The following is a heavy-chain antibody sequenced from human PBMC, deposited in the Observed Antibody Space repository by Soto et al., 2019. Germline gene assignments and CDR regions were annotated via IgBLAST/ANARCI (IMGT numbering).Heavy chain of an antibody. CDR2: IYWDDDK. CDR3: AHSGAVAGFDY. J-gene: IGHJ4*02. V-gene: IGHV2-5*02. CDR1: GFSLSTSGVG. Sequence: ITLKESGPPLVKPTQTLTLTCTFSGFSLSTSGVGVGWIRQPPGKALEWLALIYWDDDKRYSPSLKSRLTIAKDTSKNQVVLTMTIMDPVDTATYCGAHSGAVAGFDYWGQGTLVTVSS. D-gene: IGHD6-19*01.